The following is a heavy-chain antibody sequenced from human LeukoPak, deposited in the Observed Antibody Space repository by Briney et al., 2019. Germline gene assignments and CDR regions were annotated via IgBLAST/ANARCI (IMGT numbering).Heavy chain of an antibody. CDR3: ARDTTERYFDY. J-gene: IGHJ4*02. CDR2: IYSGGSI. V-gene: IGHV3-53*01. Sequence: GGSLRLSCAASGFTVSSNYMSWVRQAPGKGLEWVSVIYSGGSIYYADSVKGRFTISRDNSKNTLYLQMNSLRAEDTAVYYCARDTTERYFDYWGQGTLVTVSS. D-gene: IGHD1-1*01. CDR1: GFTVSSNY.